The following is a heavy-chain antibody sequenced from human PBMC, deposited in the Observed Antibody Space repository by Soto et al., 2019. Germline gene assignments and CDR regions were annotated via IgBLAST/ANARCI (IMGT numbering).Heavy chain of an antibody. CDR1: GDSVSSNSAA. D-gene: IGHD6-6*01. CDR3: ARVWYSSWSVIYYYYYGMDV. J-gene: IGHJ6*02. V-gene: IGHV6-1*01. Sequence: KPSETLSLTCAISGDSVSSNSAAWNWIRQSPSRGLEWLGRTYYRSKWYNDYAVSVKSRITINPDTSKNQFSLQLNSVTPEDTAVYYCARVWYSSWSVIYYYYYGMDVWGQGTTVTVSS. CDR2: TYYRSKWYN.